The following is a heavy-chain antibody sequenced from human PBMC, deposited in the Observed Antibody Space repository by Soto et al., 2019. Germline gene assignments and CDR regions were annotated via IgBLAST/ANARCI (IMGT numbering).Heavy chain of an antibody. Sequence: SVKVSCKASGFTFTSSAVQWVRQARGQRLEWIGWIVVGSGNTNYAQKFQERVTITRDMSTSTAYMELSSLRSEDTAVDYCAAAADRGGYYYYGMDVCGQGTTVTVSS. CDR3: AAAADRGGYYYYGMDV. CDR2: IVVGSGNT. J-gene: IGHJ6*01. V-gene: IGHV1-58*01. CDR1: GFTFTSSA. D-gene: IGHD6-13*01.